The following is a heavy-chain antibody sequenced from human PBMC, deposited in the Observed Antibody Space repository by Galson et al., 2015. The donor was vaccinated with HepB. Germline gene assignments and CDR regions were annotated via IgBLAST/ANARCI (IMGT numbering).Heavy chain of an antibody. CDR2: IIPILGIA. J-gene: IGHJ6*02. D-gene: IGHD6-13*01. Sequence: SVKVSCKASGGTFSSYTISWVRQAPGQGLEWMGRIIPILGIANYAQKFQGRVTITADKSTRTAYMELSSLRSEDTAVYYCARAHLNLIAAASHGYYYYGMDVWGQGTTVTVSS. CDR1: GGTFSSYT. V-gene: IGHV1-69*02. CDR3: ARAHLNLIAAASHGYYYYGMDV.